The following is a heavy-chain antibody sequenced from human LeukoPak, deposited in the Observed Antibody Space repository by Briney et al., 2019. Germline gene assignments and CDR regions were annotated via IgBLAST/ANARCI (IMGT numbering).Heavy chain of an antibody. CDR1: GYTLTGYY. CDR2: INPNSGGT. CDR3: ARADYDILTGHYETLNWFDP. Sequence: ASVKVSCKAYGYTLTGYYMHWVRQAPGQGLESIGWINPNSGGTNYAQKFQGRVTMTRDTSISTAYMELSRLRSDDTAVYYCARADYDILTGHYETLNWFDPWGQGTLVTVSS. V-gene: IGHV1-2*02. D-gene: IGHD3-9*01. J-gene: IGHJ5*02.